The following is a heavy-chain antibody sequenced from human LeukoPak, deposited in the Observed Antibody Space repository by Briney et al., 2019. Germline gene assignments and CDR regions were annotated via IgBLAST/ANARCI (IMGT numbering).Heavy chain of an antibody. CDR2: IYYSGST. CDR1: GGSISSYY. CDR3: ARGTANESSGYRDPSFDY. J-gene: IGHJ4*02. V-gene: IGHV4-59*12. Sequence: SETLSLTCTVSGGSISSYYWSWIRQPPGKGLEWIGYIYYSGSTNYNPTLKSRVTISVDTSKNQLSLKLNLVSTADTAVYYCARGTANESSGYRDPSFDYWGQGTLVTVSS. D-gene: IGHD3-22*01.